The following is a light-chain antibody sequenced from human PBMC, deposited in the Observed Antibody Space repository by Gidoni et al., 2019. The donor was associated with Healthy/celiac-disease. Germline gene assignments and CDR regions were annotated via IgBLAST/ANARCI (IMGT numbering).Light chain of an antibody. V-gene: IGKV4-1*01. J-gene: IGKJ2*01. CDR2: WAS. Sequence: DSVMTQSPDPLAVSLGERATINRKSSQSVLYSSNNTNYLAWYQQKPGQPPTLLIYWASTRDSAVPCRFSGSVSVTDFTLTISSLQAEVVAFYYCQQCYSTPYTFGQGTKLEIK. CDR1: QSVLYSSNNTNY. CDR3: QQCYSTPYT.